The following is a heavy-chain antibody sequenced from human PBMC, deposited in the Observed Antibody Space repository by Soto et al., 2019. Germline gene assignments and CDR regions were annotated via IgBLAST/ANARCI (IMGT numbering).Heavy chain of an antibody. V-gene: IGHV3-74*01. Sequence: EVQLVESGGGLAQPGESLRLSCAASGFTLSSRWMHWVRQAPGKGLVWVSRIKTDGSSTSYADSVKGRFTISRDNAKNTLYLQMNSLRAEDTAMYYCARDQDTFGQAVFDSWGQGTLVTVSS. J-gene: IGHJ4*02. D-gene: IGHD3-16*01. CDR2: IKTDGSST. CDR1: GFTLSSRW. CDR3: ARDQDTFGQAVFDS.